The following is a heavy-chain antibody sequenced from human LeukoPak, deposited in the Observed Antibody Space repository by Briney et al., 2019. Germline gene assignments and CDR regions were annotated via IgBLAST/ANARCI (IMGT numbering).Heavy chain of an antibody. CDR2: ISSSSSYI. J-gene: IGHJ4*02. Sequence: GGSLRLSCAASGFTFSNYAMNWVRQAPGKGLEWVSSISSSSSYIYYADSVKGRFTISRDNAKNSLYLQMNSLRAEDTAVYYCAGGVGATRFDYWGQGTLVTVSS. CDR3: AGGVGATRFDY. D-gene: IGHD1-26*01. V-gene: IGHV3-21*01. CDR1: GFTFSNYA.